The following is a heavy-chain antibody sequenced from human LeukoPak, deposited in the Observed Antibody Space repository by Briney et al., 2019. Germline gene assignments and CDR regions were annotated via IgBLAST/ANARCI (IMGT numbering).Heavy chain of an antibody. D-gene: IGHD6-25*01. CDR2: IYSGGNT. CDR3: ARIKSGIDY. Sequence: GGSLRLSCAASGFTVSNNYMTWVRQAPGKGLEWVSVIYSGGNTCYADSVKGRCTISRDNSKNTLYLQMNSLRAEDTAVYYCARIKSGIDYWGQGTLVTVSS. V-gene: IGHV3-53*01. CDR1: GFTVSNNY. J-gene: IGHJ4*02.